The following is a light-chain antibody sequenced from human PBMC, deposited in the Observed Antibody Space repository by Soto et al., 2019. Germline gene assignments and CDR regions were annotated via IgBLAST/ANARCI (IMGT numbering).Light chain of an antibody. V-gene: IGLV2-18*01. J-gene: IGLJ1*01. CDR3: SLYTSENTSV. Sequence: QSALTQPPSVSGSPGQSVTISCTGTSTDVGSYNRVSWYQQPPGTAPKLRIYEASNRPSGVPGRFSGSTSGNTASLTISGLQAADEADYYFSLYTSENTSVFGTGTKATVL. CDR1: STDVGSYNR. CDR2: EAS.